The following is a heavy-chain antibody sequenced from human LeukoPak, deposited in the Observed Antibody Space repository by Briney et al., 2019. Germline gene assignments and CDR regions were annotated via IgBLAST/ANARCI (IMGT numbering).Heavy chain of an antibody. CDR3: ATLSDYGDYYFDY. V-gene: IGHV4-39*01. CDR1: GGSISSSSYY. J-gene: IGHJ4*02. D-gene: IGHD4-17*01. Sequence: SETLSLTCTVSGGSISSSSYYWGWIRQPPGKGLEWIGGIYYSGSTYYNPSLKSRVTISVDTSKNQFSLKLSSVTAADTAVYYCATLSDYGDYYFDYWGQGTLVTVSS. CDR2: IYYSGST.